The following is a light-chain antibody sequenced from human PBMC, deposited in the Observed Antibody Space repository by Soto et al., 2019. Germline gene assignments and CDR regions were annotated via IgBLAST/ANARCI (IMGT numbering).Light chain of an antibody. J-gene: IGKJ3*01. CDR2: AAS. CDR1: HSINTSF. Sequence: EIVLTQSPGTLSLSPGDRATLSCRASHSINTSFLAWFQQKPGQAPRLLIYAASTRATGIPDRFSGSASETDFTLTINRLEPEDSAVYYCQQYVSAPFSLGPGTKVDIK. V-gene: IGKV3-20*01. CDR3: QQYVSAPFS.